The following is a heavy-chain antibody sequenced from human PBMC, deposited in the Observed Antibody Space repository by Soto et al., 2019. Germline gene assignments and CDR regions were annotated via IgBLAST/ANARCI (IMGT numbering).Heavy chain of an antibody. D-gene: IGHD5-18*01. J-gene: IGHJ2*01. CDR2: IIPIFGTA. CDR1: GGTFSSYA. Sequence: QVQLVQSGAEVKKPGSSVKVSCKASGGTFSSYAISWVRQAPGQGLEWMGGIIPIFGTANYAQKFQGRVTITADESTSTAYMELSSLRSEDTAVYYCAMKPTLYQDTAMVRDWYFDLWGRGTLVTVSS. CDR3: AMKPTLYQDTAMVRDWYFDL. V-gene: IGHV1-69*12.